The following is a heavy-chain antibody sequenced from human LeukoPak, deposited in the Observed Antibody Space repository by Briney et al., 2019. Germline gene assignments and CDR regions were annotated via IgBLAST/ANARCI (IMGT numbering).Heavy chain of an antibody. J-gene: IGHJ6*03. Sequence: ASVKVSCKASGYTFTGYYMHWVRQAPGQGVEWMGRINPNSGGTNYAQKFQGRVTMTRDTSISTAYMELSRLRSDDTAVYYCARPKRYCTNGVCRHNYYYYYYMDVWGTGTTVTVSS. V-gene: IGHV1-2*06. CDR3: ARPKRYCTNGVCRHNYYYYYYMDV. CDR2: INPNSGGT. CDR1: GYTFTGYY. D-gene: IGHD2-8*01.